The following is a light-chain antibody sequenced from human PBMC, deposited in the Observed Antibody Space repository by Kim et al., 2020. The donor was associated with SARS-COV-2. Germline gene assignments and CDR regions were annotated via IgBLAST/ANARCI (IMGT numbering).Light chain of an antibody. J-gene: IGKJ4*01. Sequence: TINCKSSQSVLYSSNNKNYLAWYQQKPGQPPKLLIYWASTRESGVPDRFSGSGSGTDFTLTISSLQAEDVAVYYCQQYYSTPPVTFGGGTKVDIK. CDR2: WAS. CDR3: QQYYSTPPVT. V-gene: IGKV4-1*01. CDR1: QSVLYSSNNKNY.